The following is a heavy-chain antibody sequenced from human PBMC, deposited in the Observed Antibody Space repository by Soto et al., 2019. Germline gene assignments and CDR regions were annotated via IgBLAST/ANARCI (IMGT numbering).Heavy chain of an antibody. J-gene: IGHJ4*02. CDR2: INHSGST. Sequence: QVQLQQWGAGLLKPSETLSLTCAVYGGSFSGYYWSWIRQPPGKGLEWIGEINHSGSTNYNPSLKSRVTISVDTSKNQFSLKLSSVTAADTAVYYCARGDRPYYDILTGWNPPAFDYWGQGTLVTVSS. V-gene: IGHV4-34*01. CDR1: GGSFSGYY. CDR3: ARGDRPYYDILTGWNPPAFDY. D-gene: IGHD3-9*01.